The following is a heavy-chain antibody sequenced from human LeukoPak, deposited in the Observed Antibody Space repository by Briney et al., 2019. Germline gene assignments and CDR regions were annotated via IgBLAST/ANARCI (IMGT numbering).Heavy chain of an antibody. V-gene: IGHV1-2*02. CDR3: ARDDSSGWYTNDY. Sequence: ASVKVSCKASGYTFTGYYMHWVRQAPGQGLEWMGWINPNSGGTNYAQKFQGRVTMTRDTSISTAYMELSRLRSDDTAVYYCARDDSSGWYTNDYWGQGTLVTVSS. D-gene: IGHD6-19*01. J-gene: IGHJ4*02. CDR1: GYTFTGYY. CDR2: INPNSGGT.